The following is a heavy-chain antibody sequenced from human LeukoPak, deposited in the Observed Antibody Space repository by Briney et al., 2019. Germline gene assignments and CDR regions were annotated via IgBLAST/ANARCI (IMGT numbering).Heavy chain of an antibody. D-gene: IGHD1-26*01. CDR3: VRGGTFRYSGTSGDY. CDR2: IRYDGSNK. CDR1: GFTFSSYG. V-gene: IGHV3-30*02. J-gene: IGHJ4*02. Sequence: GGSLRLSCAASGFTFSSYGMHWVRQAPGKGLEWVAFIRYDGSNKYYADSVKGRFTISRDNAKASVYLQMNSLTADDTAVYYCVRGGTFRYSGTSGDYWGQGTLVTVSS.